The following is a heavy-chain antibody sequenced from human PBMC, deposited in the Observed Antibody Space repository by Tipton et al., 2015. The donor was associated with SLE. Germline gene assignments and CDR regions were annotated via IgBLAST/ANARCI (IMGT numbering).Heavy chain of an antibody. V-gene: IGHV4-39*07. D-gene: IGHD3-10*01. CDR2: VYHTGRA. J-gene: IGHJ4*02. CDR3: ARGRGFED. Sequence: TLSLTCTVSGGSLSSDDYYRSWLRQPPGKGLEWIGTVYHTGRAYSNPSLNSRVTILLDTPSNQFSLKLTSLTAADTAVCFCARGRGFEDWGQGTLVTVSS. CDR1: GGSLSSDDYY.